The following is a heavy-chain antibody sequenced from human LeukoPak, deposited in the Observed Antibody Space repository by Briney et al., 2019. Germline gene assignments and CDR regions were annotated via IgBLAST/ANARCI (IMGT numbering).Heavy chain of an antibody. CDR1: GFTFSSYA. Sequence: GGSLRRSCAASGFTFSSYAMSWVRQAPGKGLEWVSAISGSGGSTYYADSVKGRFTISRDNSKNTLYLQMNSLRAEDTAVYYCAKRLLPSITMVRGVIISPDDYWGQGTLVTVSS. CDR2: ISGSGGST. J-gene: IGHJ4*02. V-gene: IGHV3-23*01. D-gene: IGHD3-10*01. CDR3: AKRLLPSITMVRGVIISPDDY.